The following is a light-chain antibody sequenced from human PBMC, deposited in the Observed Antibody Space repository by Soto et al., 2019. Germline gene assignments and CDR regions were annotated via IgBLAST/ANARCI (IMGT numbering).Light chain of an antibody. Sequence: DIPMTQSTSTLSASVGERVTITCRASQSISSWLAWYQQKPGKAAKLLIYKASILESGVPSRFSGSGAGTQLTLTIISLQPDDLATYYVQQYNSYSYTFGQGTKLEIK. CDR1: QSISSW. CDR2: KAS. CDR3: QQYNSYSYT. J-gene: IGKJ2*01. V-gene: IGKV1-5*03.